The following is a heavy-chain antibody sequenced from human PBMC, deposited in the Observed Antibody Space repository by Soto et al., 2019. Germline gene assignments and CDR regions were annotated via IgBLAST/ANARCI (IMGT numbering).Heavy chain of an antibody. CDR3: ARSPVGYCSGGSCYSGYWFDP. CDR2: IYYSGST. J-gene: IGHJ5*02. V-gene: IGHV4-30-4*01. D-gene: IGHD2-15*01. Sequence: QVQLQESGPGLVKPSQTLSLTCTVSGGSISSGDYYWSWIRQPPGKGLEWIGYIYYSGSTYYNPSIKSRITISVDTSKNQFALKLSSVTAADTAVYYCARSPVGYCSGGSCYSGYWFDPWGQGTLVTVSS. CDR1: GGSISSGDYY.